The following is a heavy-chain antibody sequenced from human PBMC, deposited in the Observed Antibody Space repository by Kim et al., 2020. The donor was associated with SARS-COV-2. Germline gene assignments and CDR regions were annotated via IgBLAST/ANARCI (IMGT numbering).Heavy chain of an antibody. CDR1: GYTFTSSA. CDR3: ARDYYDSSGYYMESGWFDP. V-gene: IGHV7-4-1*02. Sequence: ASVKVSCKASGYTFTSSAMNWVRQAPGQGLEWMGWINTNTGNPTYAQGFTGRFVFSLDTSVSTAYLQISSLKAEDTAVYYCARDYYDSSGYYMESGWFDPWGQGTLVTVSS. CDR2: INTNTGNP. D-gene: IGHD3-22*01. J-gene: IGHJ5*02.